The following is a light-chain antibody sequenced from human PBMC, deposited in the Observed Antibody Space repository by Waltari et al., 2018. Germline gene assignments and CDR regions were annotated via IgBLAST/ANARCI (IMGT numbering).Light chain of an antibody. CDR3: QQYYSRRT. J-gene: IGKJ1*01. Sequence: DIVMTQSPDSLAVSLGERATISCKSSQSSLYNSNVRSYLAWYHQKPGQPPKLLIYWASTRESGVPDRFSGSGSGTDFTLTISSLQAEDVAVYYCQQYYSRRTFGQGTKVEIK. CDR1: QSSLYNSNVRSY. V-gene: IGKV4-1*01. CDR2: WAS.